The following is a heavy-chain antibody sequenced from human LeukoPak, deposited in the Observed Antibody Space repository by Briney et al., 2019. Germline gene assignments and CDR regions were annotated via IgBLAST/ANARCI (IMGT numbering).Heavy chain of an antibody. CDR2: IYTSGST. J-gene: IGHJ4*02. CDR3: AGETVQWLGLVV. CDR1: GSSISSYY. Sequence: SETLSLTCTVSGSSISSYYWSWIRQPAGKGLEWIGRIYTSGSTNYNPSLKSRVTMSVDTSKNQFSLKLSSVTAADTAVYYCAGETVQWLGLVVWGQGTLVTVSS. V-gene: IGHV4-4*07. D-gene: IGHD6-19*01.